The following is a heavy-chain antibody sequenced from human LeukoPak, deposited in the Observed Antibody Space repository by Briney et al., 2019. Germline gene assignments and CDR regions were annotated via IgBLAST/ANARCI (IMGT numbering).Heavy chain of an antibody. CDR2: INPNSGGT. CDR1: GYTFTGYY. D-gene: IGHD2-2*02. CDR3: ARVGSIVVVPADILEDY. Sequence: ASLKVSSKASGYTFTGYYMHWVRQAPGQGLEWMGWINPNSGGTNYAQKSQGRVTMTRDTSISTAYMERSRLRWDDTDVYYCARVGSIVVVPADILEDYWGQGTLVTVSS. V-gene: IGHV1-2*02. J-gene: IGHJ4*02.